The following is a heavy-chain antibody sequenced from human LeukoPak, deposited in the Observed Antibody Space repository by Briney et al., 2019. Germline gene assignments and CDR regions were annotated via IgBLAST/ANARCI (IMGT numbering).Heavy chain of an antibody. CDR1: GASISTSY. D-gene: IGHD2-8*01. V-gene: IGHV4-59*01. CDR3: ARDSLYATNWYDP. J-gene: IGHJ5*02. CDR2: ISRSGST. Sequence: PETLSLTCTVSGASISTSYWNWIRQPPGKGLEWIGYISRSGSTNYNPSLASRVTISIDMYKNQFSLKLRSVTAADTAVYYCARDSLYATNWYDPWGQGTLVTVSS.